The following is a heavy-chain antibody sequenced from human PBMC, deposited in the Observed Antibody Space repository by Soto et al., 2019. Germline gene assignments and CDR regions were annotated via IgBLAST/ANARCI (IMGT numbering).Heavy chain of an antibody. J-gene: IGHJ6*02. CDR1: GFTFSSYG. V-gene: IGHV3-33*01. Sequence: VQLVESGGGVVQPGRSLRLSCAASGFTFSSYGMHWVRQAPGKGLEWVAVIWYDGSNKYYADSVKGRFTISRDNSKNTLYLQMNSLRAEDTAVYYCARDGPAAAGPVNYYYGMDVWGQGTTVTVSS. D-gene: IGHD2-15*01. CDR3: ARDGPAAAGPVNYYYGMDV. CDR2: IWYDGSNK.